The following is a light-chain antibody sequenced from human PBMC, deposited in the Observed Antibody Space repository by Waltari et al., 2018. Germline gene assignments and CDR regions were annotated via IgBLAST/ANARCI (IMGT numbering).Light chain of an antibody. CDR1: QGISNY. CDR2: AAA. V-gene: IGKV1-27*01. J-gene: IGKJ1*01. CDR3: QNYNSALRT. Sequence: IQMTSSPLSLSASVGDRVNSTCRASQGISNYLAWYQQKPGKVPKFLIYAAAALESGVPSRFSGSGSGTHFTLTISSLQPEDAATYYCQNYNSALRTFGQGTKVEIK.